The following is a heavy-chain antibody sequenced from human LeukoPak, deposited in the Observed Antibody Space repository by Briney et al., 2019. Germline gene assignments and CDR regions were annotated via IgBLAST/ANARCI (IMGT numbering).Heavy chain of an antibody. CDR2: TNQDGSAK. CDR1: GFSFSSYW. V-gene: IGHV3-7*01. D-gene: IGHD2/OR15-2a*01. CDR3: AREGFLDY. J-gene: IGHJ4*02. Sequence: PGGSLRLSRAASGFSFSSYWMSWVRQAPGKGLEWAANTNQDGSAKNYVDSVRDRFTISRDNAENSLYLQMNSLRAEDTAVYYCAREGFLDYWGQGTLVTVSS.